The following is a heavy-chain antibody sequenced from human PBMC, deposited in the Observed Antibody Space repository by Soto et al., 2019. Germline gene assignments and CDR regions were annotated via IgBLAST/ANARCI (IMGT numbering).Heavy chain of an antibody. Sequence: EVQLVESGGGLIQPGGSLRLSCAVSGFTVRANYMSWVRQAPGKGLEWVSVIYSGGTTYYADSAKGRFIISRDISKNTLYLQMNILRAEDTAVYYGHGYGYWGQGTLVTVSS. CDR1: GFTVRANY. V-gene: IGHV3-53*01. CDR2: IYSGGTT. D-gene: IGHD5-12*01. J-gene: IGHJ4*02. CDR3: HGYGY.